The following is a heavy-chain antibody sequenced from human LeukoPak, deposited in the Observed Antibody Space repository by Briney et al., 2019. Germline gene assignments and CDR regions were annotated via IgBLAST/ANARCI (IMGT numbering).Heavy chain of an antibody. Sequence: ASVKVSCKASGYTFTSYGISWVRQAPGQGLEWMGWISAYNGNTNYAQKLQGRVTMTTDTSTSTAYMELRSLRSDDTAVYYCAREHCNGGSCYYYYYGMDVWGQGTTVTVSS. J-gene: IGHJ6*02. CDR2: ISAYNGNT. D-gene: IGHD2-15*01. V-gene: IGHV1-18*01. CDR1: GYTFTSYG. CDR3: AREHCNGGSCYYYYYGMDV.